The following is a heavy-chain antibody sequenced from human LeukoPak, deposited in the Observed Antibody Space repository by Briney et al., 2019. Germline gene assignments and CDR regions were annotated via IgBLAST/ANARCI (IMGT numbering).Heavy chain of an antibody. CDR1: GFTFSSYG. Sequence: PGGSLRLSCAASGFTFSSYGMHWVRQAPGKGLEWVAVISYDGSNKYYADSVKGRFTISRDNSKNTLYLQMNSLRAEDTAVYYCAKDPDTLLVYDILTGHSYCDYWGQGTLVTVSS. J-gene: IGHJ4*02. CDR2: ISYDGSNK. CDR3: AKDPDTLLVYDILTGHSYCDY. D-gene: IGHD3-9*01. V-gene: IGHV3-30*18.